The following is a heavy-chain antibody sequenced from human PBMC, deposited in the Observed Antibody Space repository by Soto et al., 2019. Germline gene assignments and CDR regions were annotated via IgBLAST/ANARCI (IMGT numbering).Heavy chain of an antibody. CDR2: IKQDGSER. CDR3: ARGRFLEWLLVSYYYMDV. D-gene: IGHD3-3*01. CDR1: GFTFSNYW. V-gene: IGHV3-7*01. Sequence: GGSLILSCVASGFTFSNYWMSWVRQAPGKGLEWVANIKQDGSERYYVDSVKGRLTISRDNAKNSLYLQMNSLRAEDTAVYYCARGRFLEWLLVSYYYMDVWGTGTTVTVSS. J-gene: IGHJ6*03.